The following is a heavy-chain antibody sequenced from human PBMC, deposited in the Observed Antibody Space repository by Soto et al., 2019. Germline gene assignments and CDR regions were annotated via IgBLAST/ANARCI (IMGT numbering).Heavy chain of an antibody. CDR1: GGSFSGYY. J-gene: IGHJ5*02. V-gene: IGHV4-34*01. CDR3: ARGLTGGLWFGEQNWFDP. CDR2: INHSGST. D-gene: IGHD3-10*01. Sequence: PSETLSLTCAVYGGSFSGYYWSWIRQPPGKGLEWIGEINHSGSTNYNPSLKSRVTISVDTSKNQFSLKLSSVTAADTAVYYCARGLTGGLWFGEQNWFDPWGQGTLVTVSS.